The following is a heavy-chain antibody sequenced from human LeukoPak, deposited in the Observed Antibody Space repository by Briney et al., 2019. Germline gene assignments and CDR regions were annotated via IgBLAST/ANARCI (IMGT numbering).Heavy chain of an antibody. Sequence: GGSLRLPCAASGFTFSTYVMAWVRQTPGKGLEWVSVISSPADTIYYADFVRGRFTISRDNSKYTLYPHLNSLRVDDTAVYYCARAPSHRGFDYWGQGTLVTVSS. CDR3: ARAPSHRGFDY. CDR2: ISSPADTI. J-gene: IGHJ4*02. CDR1: GFTFSTYV. V-gene: IGHV3-23*01.